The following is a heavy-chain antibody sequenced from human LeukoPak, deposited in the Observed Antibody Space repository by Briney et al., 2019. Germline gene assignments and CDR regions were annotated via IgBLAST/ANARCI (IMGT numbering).Heavy chain of an antibody. J-gene: IGHJ4*02. CDR1: GFTFSSYE. CDR2: IRYDGSNK. D-gene: IGHD3-22*01. CDR3: AKDLREGYYDSSGTFDY. Sequence: TGGSLRLSCAASGFTFSSYEMNWVRQAPGKGLEWVAFIRYDGSNKYYAESVKGRLTISRDNSKNTLYLQMNSLRAEDTAVYYCAKDLREGYYDSSGTFDYWGQGTLVTVSS. V-gene: IGHV3-30*02.